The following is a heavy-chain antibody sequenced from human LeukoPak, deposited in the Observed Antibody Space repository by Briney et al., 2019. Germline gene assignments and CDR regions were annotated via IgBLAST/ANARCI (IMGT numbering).Heavy chain of an antibody. CDR3: ARDGATGVGY. Sequence: ASVKVSCKASGYTFTSYGISWVRQAPGQGLEWMGWINPNSGGTNYAQKFQGRVTMTRDTSISTAYMELSRLRSDDTAVYYCARDGATGVGYWGQGTLVTVSS. CDR1: GYTFTSYG. CDR2: INPNSGGT. D-gene: IGHD1-26*01. V-gene: IGHV1-2*02. J-gene: IGHJ4*02.